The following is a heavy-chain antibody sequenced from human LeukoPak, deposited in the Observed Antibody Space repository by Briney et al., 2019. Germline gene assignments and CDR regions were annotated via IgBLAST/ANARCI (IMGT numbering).Heavy chain of an antibody. D-gene: IGHD6-19*01. J-gene: IGHJ3*02. CDR1: GLSFSSYG. CDR3: AKVTGIAVAGAFDI. V-gene: IGHV3-30*18. CDR2: ISYDGSNK. Sequence: GGSLRLSCAASGLSFSSYGMHWVRQAPGKGLEWVAVISYDGSNKYYADSEKGRFTISRDNSKNTLDLQMNSLRAEDTAVYYCAKVTGIAVAGAFDIWGQGTMVTVSS.